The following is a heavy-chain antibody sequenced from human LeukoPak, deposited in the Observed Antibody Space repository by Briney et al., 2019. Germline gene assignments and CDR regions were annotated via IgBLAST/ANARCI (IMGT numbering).Heavy chain of an antibody. V-gene: IGHV4-59*01. CDR3: ARVHYYDSSGYATSYFDR. D-gene: IGHD3-22*01. CDR2: VYYRGST. J-gene: IGHJ2*01. Sequence: SESLSLTCPVSGGSLSIYYWSWVRQPPGKGLEWIGYVYYRGSTNYNPSLKSRATISVDTSKNQFSLKLSSVTAADTAVYYCARVHYYDSSGYATSYFDRWGRSTLVTVPS. CDR1: GGSLSIYY.